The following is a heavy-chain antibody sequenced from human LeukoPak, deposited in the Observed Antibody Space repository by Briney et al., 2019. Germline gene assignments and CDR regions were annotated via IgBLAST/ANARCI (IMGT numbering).Heavy chain of an antibody. CDR1: GYTFTSNY. J-gene: IGHJ4*02. CDR2: IYPRDGST. CDR3: ARDQEGFDY. Sequence: RASVKGSCKASGYTFTSNYIHWVRQAPGQGLEWMGMIYPRDGSTSYAQKFQGRVTVTRDTSTSTVHMELSGLRSEDTAVYYCARDQEGFDYWGQGTLVTVFS. V-gene: IGHV1-46*01.